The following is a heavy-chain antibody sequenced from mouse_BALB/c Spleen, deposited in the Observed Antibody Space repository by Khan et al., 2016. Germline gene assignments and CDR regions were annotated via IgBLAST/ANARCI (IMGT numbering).Heavy chain of an antibody. D-gene: IGHD1-1*01. CDR3: GRNGSSWGLAY. J-gene: IGHJ3*01. Sequence: QIQLVQSGPELKKPGETVKISCKASGYTFTDYSMHWVKQAPGKGLKWMGWINTETGALTYADDFKGRFAFSLETSASTAYLQINTLKNEDTSPYYGGRNGSSWGLAYWGQGTLVTVSA. CDR1: GYTFTDYS. V-gene: IGHV9-2-1*01. CDR2: INTETGAL.